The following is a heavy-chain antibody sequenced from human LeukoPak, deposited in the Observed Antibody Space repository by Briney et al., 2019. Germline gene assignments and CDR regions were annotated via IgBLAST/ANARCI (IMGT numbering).Heavy chain of an antibody. CDR1: GYTFTGYY. J-gene: IGHJ4*02. CDR2: INPNSGGT. D-gene: IGHD2-2*01. CDR3: AREYEGYCSSTSCSELDY. Sequence: ASVKVSCKASGYTFTGYYMHWVRQAPGQGLEWMGWINPNSGGTNYAQKFQGRVTMTRDTSISTAYMELSRLRSDDTAVYYCAREYEGYCSSTSCSELDYWGQGTLVTVSS. V-gene: IGHV1-2*02.